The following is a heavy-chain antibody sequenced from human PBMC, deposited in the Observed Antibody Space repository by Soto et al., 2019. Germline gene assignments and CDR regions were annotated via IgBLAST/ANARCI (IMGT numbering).Heavy chain of an antibody. CDR1: GGSISSSNW. V-gene: IGHV4-4*02. J-gene: IGHJ4*02. Sequence: SETLSLTCPISGGSISSSNWWSWVRQPPGKGLEWIGEIYHSGKTNYNPSLESRVAISVDTSNNQFSLNLTPVTAADTAVYYCARLDGYGYWGQGTLVTVSS. CDR2: IYHSGKT. D-gene: IGHD3-16*01. CDR3: ARLDGYGY.